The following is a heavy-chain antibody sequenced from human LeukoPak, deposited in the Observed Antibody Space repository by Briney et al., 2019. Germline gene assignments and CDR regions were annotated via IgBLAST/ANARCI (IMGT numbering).Heavy chain of an antibody. J-gene: IGHJ4*02. CDR1: GYTFTGYY. Sequence: ASVKVFCKASGYTFTGYYMHWVRQAPGQGLEWIGWINPNSGGTNYAEKFQGRVTMTRDTSISTAYMELSRLRSDDTAVYYCARVSSGSYGDYWGQGTLVTVSS. CDR3: ARVSSGSYGDY. CDR2: INPNSGGT. V-gene: IGHV1-2*02. D-gene: IGHD1-26*01.